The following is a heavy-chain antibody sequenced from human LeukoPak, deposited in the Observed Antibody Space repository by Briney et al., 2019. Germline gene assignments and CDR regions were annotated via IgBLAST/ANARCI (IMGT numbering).Heavy chain of an antibody. Sequence: SVTLSLICTVSGDSLTRGGYYWSWVRQHPGKGLEWVWFNYHSRTTSYNTTLESRATISVDTSQNQFSLKLTSGTAADTAVYYCARAVDYMNYFDYLGQGTMVTVSS. D-gene: IGHD4-11*01. CDR3: ARAVDYMNYFDY. V-gene: IGHV4-31*03. J-gene: IGHJ4*02. CDR2: NYHSRTT. CDR1: GDSLTRGGYY.